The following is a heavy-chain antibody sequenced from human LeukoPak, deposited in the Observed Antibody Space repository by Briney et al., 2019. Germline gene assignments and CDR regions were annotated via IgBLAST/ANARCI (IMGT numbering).Heavy chain of an antibody. D-gene: IGHD6-19*01. J-gene: IGHJ4*02. CDR3: ARERPGIAVAGTGFAY. CDR1: GYIFTGYY. V-gene: IGHV1-2*02. CDR2: INPKSGGT. Sequence: ASVKVSCKASGYIFTGYYMHWVRQAPGQGLEWMGWINPKSGGTNYAQKFQGRVTMTRDTSTSTAYMELSRLTSDDTDVYYCARERPGIAVAGTGFAYWGQGTLVTVSS.